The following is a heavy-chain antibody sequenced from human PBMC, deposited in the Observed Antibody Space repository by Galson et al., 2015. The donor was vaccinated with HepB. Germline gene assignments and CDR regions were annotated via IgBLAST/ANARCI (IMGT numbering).Heavy chain of an antibody. CDR2: INTNTGNP. CDR3: ASGTPGYSSSWSYYWYFDL. J-gene: IGHJ2*01. D-gene: IGHD6-13*01. Sequence: SVKVSCKASGYTFTSYAMNWVRQAPGQGLEWMGWINTNTGNPTYAQGFTGRFVFSLDTSVCTAYLQISSLKAEDTAVYYCASGTPGYSSSWSYYWYFDLWGRGTLVTVSS. CDR1: GYTFTSYA. V-gene: IGHV7-4-1*02.